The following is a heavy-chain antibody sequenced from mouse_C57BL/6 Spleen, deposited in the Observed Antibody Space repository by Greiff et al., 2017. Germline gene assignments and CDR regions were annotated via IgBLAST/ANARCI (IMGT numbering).Heavy chain of an antibody. CDR1: GYSITSGYY. CDR3: ARRGDYAMDD. Sequence: ESGPGLVKPSQSLSLTCSVTGYSITSGYYWNWIRQFPGNKLEWMGYISYDGSNNYNPSLKNRISITRDTSKNQFFLKLNSVTTEDTATYYCARRGDYAMDDWGQGTSVTVSS. J-gene: IGHJ4*01. V-gene: IGHV3-6*01. CDR2: ISYDGSN.